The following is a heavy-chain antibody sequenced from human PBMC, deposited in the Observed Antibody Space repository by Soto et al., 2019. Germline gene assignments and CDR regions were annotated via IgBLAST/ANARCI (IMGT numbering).Heavy chain of an antibody. CDR2: ISSSSSYI. J-gene: IGHJ4*02. D-gene: IGHD3-22*01. CDR3: ARDNVYYDSSGYYYVDY. CDR1: GFTFSSYS. Sequence: EVQLVESGGGLVKPGGSLRLSCAASGFTFSSYSMNWVRQAPGKGLEWVSSISSSSSYIYYADSVKGRFTISRDNAKNSLYLQMNSLRAEDTAVYYCARDNVYYDSSGYYYVDYWGQGTLVTVSS. V-gene: IGHV3-21*01.